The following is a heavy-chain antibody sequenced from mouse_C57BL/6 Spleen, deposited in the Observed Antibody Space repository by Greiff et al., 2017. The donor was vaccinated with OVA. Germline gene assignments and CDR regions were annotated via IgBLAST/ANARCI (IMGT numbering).Heavy chain of an antibody. V-gene: IGHV1-61*01. CDR2: IYPSDSET. D-gene: IGHD2-3*01. CDR3: ARAYDGRFAY. J-gene: IGHJ3*01. Sequence: VQLQQPGAELVRPGSSVKLSCKASGYTFTSYWMDWVKQRPGQGLEWIGNIYPSDSETHYNQKFKDKATLTVDKSSSTAYMQLSSLTSEDSAVYYCARAYDGRFAYWGQGTLVTVSA. CDR1: GYTFTSYW.